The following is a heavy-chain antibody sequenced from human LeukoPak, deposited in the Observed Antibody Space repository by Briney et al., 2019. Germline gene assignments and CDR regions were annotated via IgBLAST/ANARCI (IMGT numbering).Heavy chain of an antibody. J-gene: IGHJ4*02. CDR2: IYTSGST. D-gene: IGHD6-13*01. V-gene: IGHV4-61*02. CDR1: GGSISSGTYY. Sequence: SQTLSLTCTVSGGSISSGTYYWSWIRQPAGKGLEWIGRIYTSGSTNYNPSLKSRITISVDTSKNQFSLKLSSVTAADTAVYYCARADSSSWHDWGQGTLVTVSS. CDR3: ARADSSSWHD.